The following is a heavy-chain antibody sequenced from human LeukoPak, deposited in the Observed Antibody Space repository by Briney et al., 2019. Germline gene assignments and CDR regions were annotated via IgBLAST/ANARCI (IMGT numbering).Heavy chain of an antibody. CDR3: ARGYDNSGYAH. CDR1: GGSISSGGYY. J-gene: IGHJ4*02. D-gene: IGHD3-22*01. CDR2: IYHSGST. V-gene: IGHV4-30-2*01. Sequence: SETLSLTCTVSGGSISSGGYYWSWIRQPPGKGLEWIGYIYHSGSTYYNPSLKSRVTISVDTSKNQFSLKLNSVTAADTAVYYRARGYDNSGYAHWGQGTLVTVSS.